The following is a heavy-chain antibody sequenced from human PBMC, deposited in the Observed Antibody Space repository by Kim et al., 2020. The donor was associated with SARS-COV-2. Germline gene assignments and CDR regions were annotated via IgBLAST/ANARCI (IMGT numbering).Heavy chain of an antibody. CDR3: ARVLRGWHMFDY. CDR2: INAGNGNT. CDR1: GYTFTSYA. Sequence: ASVKVSCKASGYTFTSYAMHWVRQAPGQRLEWMGWINAGNGNTKYSQKFQGRVTITRDTSASTAYMELSSLRSEDTAVYYCARVLRGWHMFDYWGQGTLVTVSS. V-gene: IGHV1-3*01. J-gene: IGHJ4*02. D-gene: IGHD6-19*01.